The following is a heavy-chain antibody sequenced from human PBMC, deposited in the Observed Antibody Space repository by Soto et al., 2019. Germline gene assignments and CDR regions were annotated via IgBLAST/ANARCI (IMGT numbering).Heavy chain of an antibody. CDR1: GFIFSSYG. CDR2: ISGSGGRT. V-gene: IGHV3-23*01. CDR3: AKGHADYTGNLLDY. D-gene: IGHD4-17*01. Sequence: EVQLLESGGGLVQPGGSVRLSCAASGFIFSSYGMSWVRQVPGKGLEWVSSISGSGGRTNYADSVKGQFIVSRDNPKNTLYLQMNSLRAEDTALYYCAKGHADYTGNLLDYWGQGTLVTVSS. J-gene: IGHJ4*02.